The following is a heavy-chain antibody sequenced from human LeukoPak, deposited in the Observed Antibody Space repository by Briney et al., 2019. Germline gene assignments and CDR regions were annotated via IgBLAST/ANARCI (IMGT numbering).Heavy chain of an antibody. V-gene: IGHV3-48*01. CDR3: ARDHQSTVEVY. CDR1: GFTFSSYS. J-gene: IGHJ4*02. D-gene: IGHD4-11*01. Sequence: AGGSLRLSCAASGFTFSSYSMNWVRQAPGKGLEWVSYISSSSSTIYYADSVKGRFTISRDNAKNSLYLQMNSLRAEDTAVYYCARDHQSTVEVYWGQGTLVTVSS. CDR2: ISSSSSTI.